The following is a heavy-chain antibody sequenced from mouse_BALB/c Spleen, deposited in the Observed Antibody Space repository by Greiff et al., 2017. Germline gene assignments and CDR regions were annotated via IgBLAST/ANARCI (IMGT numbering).Heavy chain of an antibody. CDR1: GYAFSSYW. CDR2: IYPGDGDT. Sequence: QVQLQQSGAELVRPGSSVKISCKASGYAFSSYWMNWVKQRPGQGLEWIGQIYPGDGDTNYNGKFKGKATLTADKSSSTAYMQLSSLTSEDSAVYYCARFLYGYGVYFDYWGQGTTLTVSS. D-gene: IGHD2-2*01. J-gene: IGHJ2*01. V-gene: IGHV1-80*01. CDR3: ARFLYGYGVYFDY.